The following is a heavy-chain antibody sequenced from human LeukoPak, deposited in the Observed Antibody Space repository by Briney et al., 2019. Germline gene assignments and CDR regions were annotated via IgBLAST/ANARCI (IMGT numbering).Heavy chain of an antibody. Sequence: PGGSLRLSCAASGFTFSSYSMNWVRQAPGKGLEWVSSISSSSSYIYYADSVKGRFTISRDNAKNSLYLQMNSLRAEDTAVYYCARDQRGYGSGRIDAFDIWGQGTMVTVSS. V-gene: IGHV3-21*01. D-gene: IGHD3-10*01. J-gene: IGHJ3*02. CDR3: ARDQRGYGSGRIDAFDI. CDR2: ISSSSSYI. CDR1: GFTFSSYS.